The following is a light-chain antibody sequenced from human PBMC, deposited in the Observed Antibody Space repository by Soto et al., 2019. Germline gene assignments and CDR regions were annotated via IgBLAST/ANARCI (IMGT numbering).Light chain of an antibody. CDR2: AAS. CDR1: QSIGRF. CDR3: QQSYITPQT. J-gene: IGKJ2*01. V-gene: IGKV1-39*01. Sequence: DIQMTQSPSSLSASVGDRVTITCRASQSIGRFLNWHQQKPGKAPKLLIYAASSLQSGVPSRFSGSGSGTDFTLTIISLQPEDFATYYCQQSYITPQTFGRGTKLDIK.